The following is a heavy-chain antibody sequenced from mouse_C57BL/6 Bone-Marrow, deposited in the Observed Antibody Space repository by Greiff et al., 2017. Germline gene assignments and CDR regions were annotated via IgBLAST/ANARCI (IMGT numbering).Heavy chain of an antibody. V-gene: IGHV1-81*01. J-gene: IGHJ3*01. Sequence: VKLMESGAELARPGASVKLSCKASGYTFTSYGISWVKQRTGQGLEWIGEIYPRSGNTYYNEKFKGKATLTADKSSSTAYMELRSLTSEDSAVYFCARYSFLFAYWGQGTLVTVSA. CDR1: GYTFTSYG. CDR2: IYPRSGNT. CDR3: ARYSFLFAY.